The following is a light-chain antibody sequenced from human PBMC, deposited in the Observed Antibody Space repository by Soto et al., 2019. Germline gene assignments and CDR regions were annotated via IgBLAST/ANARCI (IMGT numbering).Light chain of an antibody. CDR2: AAS. J-gene: IGKJ1*01. Sequence: AIRMTQSPSSLSASTGDRVTITCRASQGISSYLAWYQQKPGKAPKLLIYAASTLQSGVPSRFSGSGSGTDFTLTISCLQSEDFATYYCQQYYSYPQTFGQGTKVKIK. V-gene: IGKV1-8*01. CDR3: QQYYSYPQT. CDR1: QGISSY.